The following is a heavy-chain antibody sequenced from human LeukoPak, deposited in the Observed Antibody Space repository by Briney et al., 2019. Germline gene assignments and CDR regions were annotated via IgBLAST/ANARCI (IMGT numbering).Heavy chain of an antibody. CDR1: GGSISSYY. Sequence: SETLSLTCTVSGGSISSYYWSWIRQPPGKGLKWIGYIYSSGSTNYNPSLKSRVTMSVDTSKNQFSLKLSSVTAADTAVYYCARSSVVAGTFGLDYWGQGTLVTVSS. D-gene: IGHD6-19*01. CDR3: ARSSVVAGTFGLDY. CDR2: IYSSGST. J-gene: IGHJ4*02. V-gene: IGHV4-59*12.